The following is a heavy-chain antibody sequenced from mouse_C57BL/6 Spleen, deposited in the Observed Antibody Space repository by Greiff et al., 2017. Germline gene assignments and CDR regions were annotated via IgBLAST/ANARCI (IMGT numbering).Heavy chain of an antibody. J-gene: IGHJ3*01. CDR1: GYTFTEYT. Sequence: VQLQESGAELVKPGASVKLSCKASGYTFTEYTIHWVKQRSGQGLEWIGWFYPGSGSIKYNELFKDKATLTADKSSSTVYMVLSRLTSEDSAVYVCARHEQEEQRRELGRGFAYWGQGTLVTVSA. D-gene: IGHD4-1*01. CDR2: FYPGSGSI. CDR3: ARHEQEEQRRELGRGFAY. V-gene: IGHV1-62-2*01.